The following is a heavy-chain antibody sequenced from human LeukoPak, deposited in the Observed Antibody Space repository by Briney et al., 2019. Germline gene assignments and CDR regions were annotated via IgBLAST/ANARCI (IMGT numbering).Heavy chain of an antibody. CDR3: AKDPAIDDFWSGYHYGVDY. D-gene: IGHD3-3*01. V-gene: IGHV3-30*02. J-gene: IGHJ4*02. CDR2: IRYDGSNK. Sequence: GGSLRLSCAASGFTFSSYGMHWVRQAPGKGLEWVAFIRYDGSNKYYADSVKGRFTISRDNSKNTLYLQMNSLRAEDTAVYYCAKDPAIDDFWSGYHYGVDYWGQGTLVTVSS. CDR1: GFTFSSYG.